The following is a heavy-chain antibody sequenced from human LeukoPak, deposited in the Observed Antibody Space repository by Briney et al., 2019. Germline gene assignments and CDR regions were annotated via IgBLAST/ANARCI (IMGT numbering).Heavy chain of an antibody. J-gene: IGHJ4*02. V-gene: IGHV3-13*01. CDR1: GFTFSSYD. CDR3: AALGGSIY. CDR2: MGTAGDT. Sequence: GGSLRLSCAASGFTFSSYDVHWVRQATGRGLEWVSAMGTAGDTYYAGSVKGRFTISREHAKNSFYLQMNSLRAGDTAVYYCAALGGSIYWGQGTVVTVS. D-gene: IGHD1-26*01.